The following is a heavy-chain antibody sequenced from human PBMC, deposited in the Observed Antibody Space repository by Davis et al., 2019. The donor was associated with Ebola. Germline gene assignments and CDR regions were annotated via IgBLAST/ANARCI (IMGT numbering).Heavy chain of an antibody. D-gene: IGHD1-1*01. J-gene: IGHJ4*02. CDR2: IDPNSGAT. Sequence: AASVKVSCKASGYTFTSYDINWVRQATGQGLEWMGRIDPNSGATNYAQKFQGRVTMTRDTSISTAYMELSRLRSDDTAVYYCARSLLPDWNLDYWGQGTLVTVSS. CDR1: GYTFTSYD. V-gene: IGHV1-2*06. CDR3: ARSLLPDWNLDY.